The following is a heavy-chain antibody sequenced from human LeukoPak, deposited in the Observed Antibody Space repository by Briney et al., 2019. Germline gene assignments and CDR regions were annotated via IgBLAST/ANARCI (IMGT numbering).Heavy chain of an antibody. CDR1: GFTFSSYG. CDR3: AKDSVWFGEYTEYYFDS. D-gene: IGHD3-10*01. J-gene: IGHJ4*02. Sequence: GGSLRLSCAASGFTFSSYGMHWVRQAPGKGLEWVAFIRYDGSNEYYADSVKGRFTTSRDNSNNTLYLQMNSLRAEDTAVYYCAKDSVWFGEYTEYYFDSWGQGTLVIVSS. CDR2: IRYDGSNE. V-gene: IGHV3-30*02.